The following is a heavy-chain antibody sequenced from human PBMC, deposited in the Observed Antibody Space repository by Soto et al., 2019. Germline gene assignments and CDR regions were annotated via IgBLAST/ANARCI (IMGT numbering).Heavy chain of an antibody. CDR1: GFTFSSYS. V-gene: IGHV3-48*02. CDR3: ARDLRYCSSTSCYIGGDYYYGMDV. D-gene: IGHD2-2*02. CDR2: ISSSSSTI. J-gene: IGHJ6*02. Sequence: PGGSLRLSCAASGFTFSSYSMNWVRQAPGKGLEWVSYISSSSSTIYYADSVKGRFTISRDNAKNSLYLQMNSLRDEDTAVYYCARDLRYCSSTSCYIGGDYYYGMDVWGQGTTVTVSS.